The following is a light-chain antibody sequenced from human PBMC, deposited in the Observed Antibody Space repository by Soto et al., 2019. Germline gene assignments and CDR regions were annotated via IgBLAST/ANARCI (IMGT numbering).Light chain of an antibody. Sequence: DIQMTQSPSTLSASIGDRVTITCRASQTISDWLAWHQQKPGKAPKRLIYKASSLESGVPSRFSGGGSGTEFTLTISSLQPDDFATYYCLQYETYWTFGQGTKVEIK. CDR2: KAS. J-gene: IGKJ1*01. V-gene: IGKV1-5*03. CDR1: QTISDW. CDR3: LQYETYWT.